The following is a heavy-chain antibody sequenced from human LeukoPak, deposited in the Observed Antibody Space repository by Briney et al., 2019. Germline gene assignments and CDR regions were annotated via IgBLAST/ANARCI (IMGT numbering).Heavy chain of an antibody. Sequence: SETLSLTCAVYGGSLNGHYWSWIRQPPGKGLEWIGEGSESGGTKFNPSLKSRVTISADTSKNQFSLKLNSVTAADTAVYYCARVPCSSTSCYLRRGANWFDPWGQGTLVTVSS. CDR3: ARVPCSSTSCYLRRGANWFDP. CDR1: GGSLNGHY. J-gene: IGHJ5*02. V-gene: IGHV4-34*01. CDR2: GSESGGT. D-gene: IGHD2-2*01.